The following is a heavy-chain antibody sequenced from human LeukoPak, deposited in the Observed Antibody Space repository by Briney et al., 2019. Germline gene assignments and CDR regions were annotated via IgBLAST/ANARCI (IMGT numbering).Heavy chain of an antibody. Sequence: GESLKISCKGSGYSFTSYWIGWVRQMPGKGLEWMGIIYPGGSDTRYSPSFQGQVTISADKSISTAYLQWSSLKASDTAMYYCARAPSGYSSGWYLDYWGQGTLVTVSS. J-gene: IGHJ4*02. V-gene: IGHV5-51*01. D-gene: IGHD6-19*01. CDR2: IYPGGSDT. CDR1: GYSFTSYW. CDR3: ARAPSGYSSGWYLDY.